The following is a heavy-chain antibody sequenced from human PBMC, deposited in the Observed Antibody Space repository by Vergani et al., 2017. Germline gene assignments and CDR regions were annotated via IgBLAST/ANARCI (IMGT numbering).Heavy chain of an antibody. V-gene: IGHV4-39*01. CDR3: ERGKYNIGDYYYYYGLDV. CDR2: MFYSGTT. Sequence: QLLLQDSGPGQVKPSETLSLTCGVSDGSINSRSYYWAWIRQPPGKGREWIGMMFYSGTTYYNPSLKIRVSIFLDTSKSQFSLKVTSVTAADPAVYFCERGKYNIGDYYYYYGLDVWGQGTTATVSS. J-gene: IGHJ6*02. D-gene: IGHD2/OR15-2a*01. CDR1: DGSINSRSYY.